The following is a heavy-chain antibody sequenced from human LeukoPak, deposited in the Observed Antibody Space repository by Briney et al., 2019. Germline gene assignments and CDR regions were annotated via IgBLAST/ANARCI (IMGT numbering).Heavy chain of an antibody. V-gene: IGHV3-48*04. Sequence: TGGSLRLSCAASGFSFSTYNMDWVRQAPGKGLEWVAYISGSNTIYYADSVKGRFIISRDNAKNSLYLQMNSLRAEDTAVYYCARHSLLCDAFDIWGQGTMVTVSS. CDR3: ARHSLLCDAFDI. CDR1: GFSFSTYN. D-gene: IGHD3-10*01. J-gene: IGHJ3*02. CDR2: ISGSNTI.